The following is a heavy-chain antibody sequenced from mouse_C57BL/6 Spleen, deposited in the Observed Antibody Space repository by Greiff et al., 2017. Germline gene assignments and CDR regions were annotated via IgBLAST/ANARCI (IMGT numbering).Heavy chain of an antibody. D-gene: IGHD2-1*01. Sequence: VQLQQSGAELVKPGASVKISCKASGYAFSSYWMNWVKQRPGKGLEWIGQIYPGDGDTNYNGKFKGKATLTADKSSSTAYMQLSSLTSEDSAVYFCARCFYYGNYPYAMDYWGQGTSVTVSS. CDR1: GYAFSSYW. CDR3: ARCFYYGNYPYAMDY. V-gene: IGHV1-80*01. CDR2: IYPGDGDT. J-gene: IGHJ4*01.